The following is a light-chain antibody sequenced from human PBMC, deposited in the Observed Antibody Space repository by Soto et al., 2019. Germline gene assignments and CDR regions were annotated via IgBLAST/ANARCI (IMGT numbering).Light chain of an antibody. CDR1: NSNIGRNT. CDR2: SDN. Sequence: QSVLTQPPSASGTPGQRVTISCSGSNSNIGRNTVNWYQQFPGAAPNLLIHSDNQRPSGVPERFSGSRSGTSASLAISGLQSEDEADYYCAAWDESPNVLVFGGGTQLTVL. V-gene: IGLV1-44*01. J-gene: IGLJ3*02. CDR3: AAWDESPNVLV.